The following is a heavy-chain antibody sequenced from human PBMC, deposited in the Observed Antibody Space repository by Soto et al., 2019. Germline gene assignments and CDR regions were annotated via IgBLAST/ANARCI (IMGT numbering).Heavy chain of an antibody. CDR2: INPNSGDT. Sequence: ASVKVSCKASGYTFTGYYVHWVRQAPGQGLELMGWINPNSGDTYLAQRFQGRVTMNRDTSIGTAYMKLRGLTSDDTAEYYCAKGGAIVATGTRVYLYNAMDVWGQGTTVTVYS. J-gene: IGHJ6*02. D-gene: IGHD5-12*01. CDR1: GYTFTGYY. CDR3: AKGGAIVATGTRVYLYNAMDV. V-gene: IGHV1-2*02.